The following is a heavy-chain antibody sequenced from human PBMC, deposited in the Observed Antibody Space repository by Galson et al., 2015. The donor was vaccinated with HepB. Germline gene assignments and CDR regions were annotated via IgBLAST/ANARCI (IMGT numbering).Heavy chain of an antibody. CDR2: INPDSGGT. D-gene: IGHD2-15*01. Sequence: SVKVSCKASGYRFTGHHMHWVRQAPGQGLEWMGRINPDSGGTNYAQKFQGRVTMTRDTSISTAYMELSSLRFDDTAVYFCARGPPIVVLVAATIDYWGQGTLVTVSS. CDR1: GYRFTGHH. CDR3: ARGPPIVVLVAATIDY. V-gene: IGHV1-2*06. J-gene: IGHJ4*02.